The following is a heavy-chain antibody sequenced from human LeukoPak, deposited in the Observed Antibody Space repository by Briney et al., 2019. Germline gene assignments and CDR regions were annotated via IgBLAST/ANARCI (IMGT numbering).Heavy chain of an antibody. D-gene: IGHD3-10*01. CDR2: ISYDGRNK. CDR1: GITLSSYA. V-gene: IGHV3-30-3*02. J-gene: IGHJ5*02. CDR3: AKIGGAVRTYYYGSGSNQADWFDP. Sequence: EGSLRLSCAASGITLSSYAMHWVRQAPGKGLEWVAVISYDGRNKYYADSVKGRFTISRDKSKNTLYLQMNSLRAEDTAVYYCAKIGGAVRTYYYGSGSNQADWFDPWGPGTLVTVSS.